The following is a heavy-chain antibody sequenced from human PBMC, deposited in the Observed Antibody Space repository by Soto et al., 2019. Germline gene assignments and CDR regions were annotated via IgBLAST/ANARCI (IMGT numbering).Heavy chain of an antibody. V-gene: IGHV1-2*02. CDR2: INPNSGGT. CDR1: GYTFTDYY. Sequence: QVQLVQSGAEVKKPGASVKVSCKASGYTFTDYYMHWVRQAPGQGLEWMGWINPNSGGTNYAQKFQGRVTMTRDTSISTAYMELNSLRSDDTAVYYCASDQSPPSSWPGMDVWGQGTTVTVSS. CDR3: ASDQSPPSSWPGMDV. D-gene: IGHD6-13*01. J-gene: IGHJ6*02.